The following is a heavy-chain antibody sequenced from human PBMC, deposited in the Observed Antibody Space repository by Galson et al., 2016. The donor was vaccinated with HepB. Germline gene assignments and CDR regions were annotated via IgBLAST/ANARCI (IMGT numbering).Heavy chain of an antibody. Sequence: SLRLSCAASGFTFSNYAMSWVRQAPGKGLEWVSLISYDGSNSFYADSVKGRFTISRDNSKNTLYLQLNSLKAEDTAVYYCARDFNHPPTSGEHSPDYWGQGTLLTVSS. D-gene: IGHD4-17*01. CDR1: GFTFSNYA. V-gene: IGHV3-30-3*01. CDR3: ARDFNHPPTSGEHSPDY. CDR2: ISYDGSNS. J-gene: IGHJ4*02.